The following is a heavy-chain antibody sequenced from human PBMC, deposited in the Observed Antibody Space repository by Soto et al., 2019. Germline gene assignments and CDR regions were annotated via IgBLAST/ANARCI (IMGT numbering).Heavy chain of an antibody. CDR1: GGTFSSYA. D-gene: IGHD3-22*01. CDR2: IIPIFGTA. J-gene: IGHJ4*02. V-gene: IGHV1-69*12. Sequence: QVQLVQSGAEVKKPGSSVKVSCKASGGTFSSYAISWVRQAPGQGLEWMGGIIPIFGTANYAQKFQGRVTITAAXXTXTDXMELSSLRSEDTAVYYCASGKRAGEWNLVVRPFDYWGQGTLVTVSS. CDR3: ASGKRAGEWNLVVRPFDY.